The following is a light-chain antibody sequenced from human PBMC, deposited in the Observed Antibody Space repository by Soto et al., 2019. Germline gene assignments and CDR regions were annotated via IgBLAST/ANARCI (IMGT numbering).Light chain of an antibody. CDR2: GVS. Sequence: DIQMTQSPSSLSASVGDTVTITCRASQSISSSLNWYQQKSGKAPNLLIYGVSRLQGGVPSRFSGSGSGTDFTLSISSLQPEDFATYYCQQSYTAPSITFGQGTRLE. CDR3: QQSYTAPSIT. J-gene: IGKJ5*01. CDR1: QSISSS. V-gene: IGKV1-39*01.